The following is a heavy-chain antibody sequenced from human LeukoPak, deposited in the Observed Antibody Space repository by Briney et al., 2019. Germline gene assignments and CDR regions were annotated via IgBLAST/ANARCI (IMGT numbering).Heavy chain of an antibody. CDR1: GGTFSSYA. D-gene: IGHD6-19*01. J-gene: IGHJ3*02. CDR3: ARATVAGTGVDI. Sequence: SVKVSCKASGGTFSSYAISWVRQAPGQGLEWMGGIIPIFGTANYAQKFQGRVTITADKSTSTAYMELSSLRSEDTAVYYCARATVAGTGVDIWGQGTKVTVSS. V-gene: IGHV1-69*06. CDR2: IIPIFGTA.